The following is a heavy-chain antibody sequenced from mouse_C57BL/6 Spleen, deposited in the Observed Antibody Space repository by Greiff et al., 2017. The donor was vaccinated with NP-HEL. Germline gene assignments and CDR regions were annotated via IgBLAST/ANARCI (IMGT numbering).Heavy chain of an antibody. CDR1: GYTFTSYW. D-gene: IGHD1-1*01. V-gene: IGHV1-53*01. Sequence: QVQLQQPGTELVKPGASVKLSCKASGYTFTSYWMHWVKQRPGQCLEWIGNINPSNGGTNYNEKFKSKATLTVDKSSSTAYMQLSSLTSEDSAVYYCALTTVVSYWYFDVWGTGTTVTVSS. CDR3: ALTTVVSYWYFDV. J-gene: IGHJ1*03. CDR2: INPSNGGT.